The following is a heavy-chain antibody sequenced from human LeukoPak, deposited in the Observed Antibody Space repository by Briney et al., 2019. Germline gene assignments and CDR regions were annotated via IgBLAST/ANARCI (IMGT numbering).Heavy chain of an antibody. V-gene: IGHV3-23*01. CDR1: GFTFSTYA. CDR3: AKRHSEGSGTFWYYYAMDV. D-gene: IGHD3-10*01. CDR2: ISGTGGTT. J-gene: IGHJ6*02. Sequence: GGSLRLSCAASGFTFSTYAMSWVRQAPGRGLQWVSTISGTGGTTYYADSVKGRFTISRDNSRDTLYLQMDSLSAEDTAVYYCAKRHSEGSGTFWYYYAMDVWGQGTTVTVSS.